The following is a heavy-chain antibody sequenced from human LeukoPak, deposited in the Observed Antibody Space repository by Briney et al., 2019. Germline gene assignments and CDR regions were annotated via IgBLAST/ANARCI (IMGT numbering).Heavy chain of an antibody. V-gene: IGHV1-2*02. CDR1: GYTFTGYY. Sequence: GASVKVSCKASGYTFTGYYMRWVRQAPGQGLEWMGWINPNSGGTNYAQKFQGRVTMTRDTSISTAYMELSRLTSDDTAVYYCARGIDSSGFYWGQGTLVTVSS. D-gene: IGHD3-22*01. CDR3: ARGIDSSGFY. CDR2: INPNSGGT. J-gene: IGHJ4*02.